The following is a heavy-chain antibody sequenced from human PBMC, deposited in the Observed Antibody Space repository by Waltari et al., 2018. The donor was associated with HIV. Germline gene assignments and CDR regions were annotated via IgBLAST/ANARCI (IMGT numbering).Heavy chain of an antibody. CDR3: VRDLSPMGKSGWYDS. J-gene: IGHJ1*01. V-gene: IGHV1-18*04. CDR2: IHTDTGNT. Sequence: QVRLVQSGAEVKKPGASVKVSCKASGFIFTRYGFSWGRRAPGQGLEWMGWIHTDTGNTDSAENLQGRVTMTRDTFTNTIYLELRTLKSDDSAIYFCVRDLSPMGKSGWYDSWGQGTVVTFSS. D-gene: IGHD6-19*01. CDR1: GFIFTRYG.